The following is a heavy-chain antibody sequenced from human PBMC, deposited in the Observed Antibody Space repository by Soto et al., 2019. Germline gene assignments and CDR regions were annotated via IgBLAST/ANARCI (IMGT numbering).Heavy chain of an antibody. Sequence: SETLSLTCTVSGGSISSYYWSWIRQPPGKGLEWIGCIYYSGSTNYNPSLKSRVTISVDTSKNQFSLKLSSVTAADTAVYYCARDLGGYSYGYAYYYYYGMDVWGQGTTVTVSS. J-gene: IGHJ6*02. D-gene: IGHD5-18*01. CDR1: GGSISSYY. CDR3: ARDLGGYSYGYAYYYYYGMDV. CDR2: IYYSGST. V-gene: IGHV4-59*01.